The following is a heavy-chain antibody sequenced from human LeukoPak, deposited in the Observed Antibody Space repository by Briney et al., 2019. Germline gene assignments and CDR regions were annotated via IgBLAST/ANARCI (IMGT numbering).Heavy chain of an antibody. V-gene: IGHV4-31*03. CDR1: GGSINSGGYY. CDR3: ASAGEAADFDY. D-gene: IGHD2-15*01. J-gene: IGHJ4*02. Sequence: SETLSLTCTVSGGSINSGGYYWSWIRQHPGKGLEWIGYIYYSGSTYYNPSLKSRVTISVDTSKNQFSLKLSSVTAADTAVYYCASAGEAADFDYWGQGTLVTVSS. CDR2: IYYSGST.